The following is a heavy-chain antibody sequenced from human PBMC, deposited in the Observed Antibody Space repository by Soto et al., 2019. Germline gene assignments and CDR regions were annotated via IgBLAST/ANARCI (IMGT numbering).Heavy chain of an antibody. CDR3: AKGSRSGYYPYYYYYYMDV. J-gene: IGHJ6*03. CDR1: GFTFSSYG. Sequence: QVQLVESGGGVVQPGRSLRLSCAASGFTFSSYGMHWVRQAPGKGLEWVAVISYDGSNKYYADSVKGRFTISRDNSKNTLYLNMNSLRAEDTAVYYCAKGSRSGYYPYYYYYYMDVWGKGTTVTVSS. CDR2: ISYDGSNK. V-gene: IGHV3-30*18. D-gene: IGHD3-3*01.